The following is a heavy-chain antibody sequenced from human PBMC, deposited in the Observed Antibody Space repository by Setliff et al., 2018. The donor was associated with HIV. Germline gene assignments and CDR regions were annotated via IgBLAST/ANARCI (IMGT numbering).Heavy chain of an antibody. D-gene: IGHD3-3*01. Sequence: GESLKISCAASGFTFSDYPMNWVRQAPGKGLEWVSHIYPDSNNIDYTDSVKGRFTISRDNAKNSLYLQMNSLRAEDAAVYYCARGPQYNFWGGYLGLWGRGTLVTVSS. CDR1: GFTFSDYP. V-gene: IGHV3-48*01. CDR2: IYPDSNNI. J-gene: IGHJ4*02. CDR3: ARGPQYNFWGGYLGL.